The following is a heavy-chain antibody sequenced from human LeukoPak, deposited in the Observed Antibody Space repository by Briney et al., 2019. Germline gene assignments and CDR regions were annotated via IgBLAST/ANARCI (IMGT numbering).Heavy chain of an antibody. Sequence: GGSLRLSCAASGFTSSSYAMHWVRQAPGKGLEWVAVISYDGSNRYYADSVKGRFTISRDNSKNTLYLLMNSLRADDTAVYYCAKDATAAGTFDYWGQGTLVTVSS. CDR2: ISYDGSNR. CDR1: GFTSSSYA. J-gene: IGHJ4*02. V-gene: IGHV3-30*18. D-gene: IGHD6-13*01. CDR3: AKDATAAGTFDY.